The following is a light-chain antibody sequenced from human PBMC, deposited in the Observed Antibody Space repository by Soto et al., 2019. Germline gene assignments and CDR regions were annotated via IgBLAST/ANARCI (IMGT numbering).Light chain of an antibody. J-gene: IGKJ1*01. CDR2: GAS. Sequence: EIVLTQSPGTLSLSPWERATLSCRASQSVSSSYLAWYQQKPGQAPRLLIYGASTTASGIPARFSASGSGTEFTLTISSLQSEDFAVYYCLHYNDWPRWTFGQGTKVDIK. CDR1: QSVSSSY. V-gene: IGKV3-15*01. CDR3: LHYNDWPRWT.